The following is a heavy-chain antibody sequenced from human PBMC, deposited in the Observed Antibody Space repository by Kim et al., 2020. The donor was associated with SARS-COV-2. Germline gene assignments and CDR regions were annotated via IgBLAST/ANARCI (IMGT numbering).Heavy chain of an antibody. J-gene: IGHJ4*02. Sequence: GGSLRLSCAASGFTFSSYSMNWVRQAPGKGLEWVSSISSSSSYIYYADSVKGRFTISRDNAKNSLYLQMNSLRAEDTAVYYCARAYYYDSSGYPFYFDYWGQGTLVTVSS. CDR1: GFTFSSYS. V-gene: IGHV3-21*01. CDR2: ISSSSSYI. CDR3: ARAYYYDSSGYPFYFDY. D-gene: IGHD3-22*01.